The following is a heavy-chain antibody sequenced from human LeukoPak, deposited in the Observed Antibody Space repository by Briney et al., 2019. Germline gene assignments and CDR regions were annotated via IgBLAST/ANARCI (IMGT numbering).Heavy chain of an antibody. V-gene: IGHV2-5*02. CDR2: IYWDDDK. J-gene: IGHJ5*02. CDR1: GFSLSTSGVG. D-gene: IGHD3-3*01. Sequence: SGPTLVKPTQTLTLTCTFSGFSLSTSGVGVGWIRQPPGKALEWLALIYWDDDKRYSPSLKSRLTITKDTSKNQVVLTMTNMDPVETATYYWPHRVSYYDFWRGNQGDDWSDPWGQGTLVTVSS. CDR3: PHRVSYYDFWRGNQGDDWSDP.